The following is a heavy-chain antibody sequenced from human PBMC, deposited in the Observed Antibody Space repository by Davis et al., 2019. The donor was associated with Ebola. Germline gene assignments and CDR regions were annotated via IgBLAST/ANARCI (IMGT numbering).Heavy chain of an antibody. V-gene: IGHV4-30-4*01. Sequence: LRLSCTVSGGSISSGDYYWSWNRQPPGKGLEWIGYIYYSGSTYYNPSLKSRVTISVDTTKNQFSLKLSSVTAADTAVYYCARYSSGWYGNRRNWFDPWGQGTLVTVSS. CDR1: GGSISSGDYY. D-gene: IGHD6-19*01. J-gene: IGHJ5*02. CDR2: IYYSGST. CDR3: ARYSSGWYGNRRNWFDP.